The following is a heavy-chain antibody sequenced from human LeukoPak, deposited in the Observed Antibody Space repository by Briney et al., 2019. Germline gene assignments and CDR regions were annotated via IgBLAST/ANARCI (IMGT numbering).Heavy chain of an antibody. D-gene: IGHD3-10*01. J-gene: IGHJ6*03. CDR1: GFSMSTSFYY. CDR2: ISYTGIT. Sequence: PSETLSLTCAVSGFSMSTSFYYWAWIRQPPGKGLEWIGSISYTGITNDDPSLTSRVTISLDTSKSQFFLKVSSVTAADTAVYYCARVEEGYGSGRRGNFYYYYMDVWGKGTTVTISS. CDR3: ARVEEGYGSGRRGNFYYYYMDV. V-gene: IGHV4-39*07.